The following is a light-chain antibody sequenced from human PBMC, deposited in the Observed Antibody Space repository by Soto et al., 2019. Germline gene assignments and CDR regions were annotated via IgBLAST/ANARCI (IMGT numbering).Light chain of an antibody. CDR1: QSVSSY. V-gene: IGKV3-11*01. Sequence: EIVLTQSPATLSLSPGERATLSCRTSQSVSSYLAWYQQKPGQAPRLLIYDASNRATGIPARFSGSGSGTDFTLTSSRLEPEDFAVYYCQQRRNWPPLTFGGGTKVEIK. J-gene: IGKJ4*01. CDR3: QQRRNWPPLT. CDR2: DAS.